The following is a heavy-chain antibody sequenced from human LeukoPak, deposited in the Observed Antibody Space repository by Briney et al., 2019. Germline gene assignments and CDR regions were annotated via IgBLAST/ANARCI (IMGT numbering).Heavy chain of an antibody. CDR1: GASMSSGSYY. CDR2: IYISGSGST. J-gene: IGHJ6*03. D-gene: IGHD6-19*01. V-gene: IGHV4-61*02. CDR3: ARDKRVAVAGTYIYYYYMDV. Sequence: SETLSLTCTVSGASMSSGSYYWSWIRQPAGKGLEWIGRIYISGSGSTNYNPSLKSRVTMSVDTSKNQFSLKLSSVTAADTAVYYCARDKRVAVAGTYIYYYYMDVWGNGTTVTISS.